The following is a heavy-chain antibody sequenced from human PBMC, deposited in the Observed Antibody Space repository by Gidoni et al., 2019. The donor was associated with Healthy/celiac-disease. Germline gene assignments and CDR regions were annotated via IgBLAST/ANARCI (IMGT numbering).Heavy chain of an antibody. CDR1: GFTFSNAW. Sequence: EVQLVESGGGLVKPGGSLRLSCAAPGFTFSNAWMSWVRQAPGKGLEWVGRIKSKTDGGTTDYAAPVKGRFTISRDDSKNTLYLQMNSLKTEDTAVYYCTTEAYIAVAGVDYWGQGTLVTVSS. V-gene: IGHV3-15*01. CDR2: IKSKTDGGTT. J-gene: IGHJ4*02. CDR3: TTEAYIAVAGVDY. D-gene: IGHD6-19*01.